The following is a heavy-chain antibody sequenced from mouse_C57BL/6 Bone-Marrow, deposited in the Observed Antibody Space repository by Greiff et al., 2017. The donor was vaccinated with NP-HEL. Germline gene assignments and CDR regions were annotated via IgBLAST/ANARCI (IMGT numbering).Heavy chain of an antibody. V-gene: IGHV5-4*01. J-gene: IGHJ3*01. CDR2: ISDGGSYT. CDR3: ARGGIGFAY. CDR1: GFTFSSYA. Sequence: EVQVVESGGGLVKPGGSLKLSCAASGFTFSSYAMSWVRQTPEKRLEWVATISDGGSYTYYPDNVKGRFTISRDNAKNNLYLQMSHLKSEDTAMYYCARGGIGFAYWGQGTLVTVSA.